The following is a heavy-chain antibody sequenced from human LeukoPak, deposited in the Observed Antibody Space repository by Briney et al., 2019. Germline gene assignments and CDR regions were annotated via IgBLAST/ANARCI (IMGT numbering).Heavy chain of an antibody. J-gene: IGHJ6*03. CDR2: ISSNGGST. V-gene: IGHV3-64*01. CDR3: ARAYYYDSSGYYHWHYYYYMDV. CDR1: GFTFSSYA. D-gene: IGHD3-22*01. Sequence: GGSLRLSCAASGFTFSSYAMHWVRQAPGKGLEYVSAISSNGGSTYYANSVKGRFTISRDNSKNTLYLQMGSLRAEDMAVYYCARAYYYDSSGYYHWHYYYYMDVWGKGTTVTVSS.